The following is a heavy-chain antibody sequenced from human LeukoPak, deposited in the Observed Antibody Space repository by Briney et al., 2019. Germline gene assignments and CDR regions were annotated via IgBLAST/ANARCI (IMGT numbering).Heavy chain of an antibody. D-gene: IGHD3-3*01. V-gene: IGHV3-23*01. Sequence: GGSLRLSCAASGFTLRTYGMSWVRKAPGKGLEWVSGISGSGGSTYYADHVKGRFTISRDNSKNTLYLQLNSLRAEDTAVYYCAKDGKENDFWYGDLFDCWGQGTLVSVSS. CDR3: AKDGKENDFWYGDLFDC. J-gene: IGHJ4*02. CDR2: ISGSGGST. CDR1: GFTLRTYG.